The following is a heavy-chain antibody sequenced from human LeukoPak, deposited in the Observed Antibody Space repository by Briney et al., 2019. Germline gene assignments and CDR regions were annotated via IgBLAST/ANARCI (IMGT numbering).Heavy chain of an antibody. CDR1: GFTFSSYG. J-gene: IGHJ4*02. V-gene: IGHV3-30*03. CDR3: ARDAGTWGYGYNFDC. CDR2: MSFDGSNT. D-gene: IGHD1-1*01. Sequence: PGMSLRLSCAASGFTFSSYGMHWVRQAPGKGLEWVAVMSFDGSNTHYADSVKGRFTVSRDNSKNTLYLQMTSLRADDTGVYYCARDAGTWGYGYNFDCWGQGTLVTVSS.